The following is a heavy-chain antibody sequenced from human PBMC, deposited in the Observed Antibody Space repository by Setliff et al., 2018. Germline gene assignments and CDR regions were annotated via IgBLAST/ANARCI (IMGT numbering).Heavy chain of an antibody. CDR3: ARLGGSSGSGGFYYYYYYMDV. J-gene: IGHJ6*03. V-gene: IGHV4-59*08. Sequence: SETLSLTCTVSGGSISSHYWSWIRQPPSKGLEWIGNIHYSGGTNYNPSLNSRVTISVDTSKNQFSLKLNSVTAADTAVYYCARLGGSSGSGGFYYYYYYMDVWGKGTTVTVSS. CDR2: IHYSGGT. D-gene: IGHD3-22*01. CDR1: GGSISSHY.